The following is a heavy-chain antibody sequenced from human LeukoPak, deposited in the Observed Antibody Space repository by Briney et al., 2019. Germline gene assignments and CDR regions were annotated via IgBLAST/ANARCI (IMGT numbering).Heavy chain of an antibody. V-gene: IGHV3-21*01. J-gene: IGHJ4*02. D-gene: IGHD6-13*01. CDR1: GFTFSSCA. Sequence: PGGSLRLSCAASGFTFSSCAMSWVRQAPGKGLEWVSSISSSSSYIYYADSVKGRFTISRDNAKKSLYLQMNSLRAEDTAVYYCARDDGSSSGGYWGQGTLVTVSS. CDR2: ISSSSSYI. CDR3: ARDDGSSSGGY.